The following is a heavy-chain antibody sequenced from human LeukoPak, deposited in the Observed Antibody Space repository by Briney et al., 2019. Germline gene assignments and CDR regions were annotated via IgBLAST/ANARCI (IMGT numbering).Heavy chain of an antibody. D-gene: IGHD2-15*01. CDR1: GGSISSGGYS. CDR2: IYHSGST. V-gene: IGHV4-30-2*01. CDR3: ARAGGSLTLDY. J-gene: IGHJ4*02. Sequence: SETLSLTCVVSGGSISSGGYSWSWIRQPPGKGLEWIGYIYHSGSTYYNPSLKSRVTISVDRSKNQFSLKLSSVTAADTAVYYCARAGGSLTLDYWGQGTLVTVSS.